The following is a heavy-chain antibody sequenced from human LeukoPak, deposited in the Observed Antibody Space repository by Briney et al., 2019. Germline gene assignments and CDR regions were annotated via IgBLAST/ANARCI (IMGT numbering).Heavy chain of an antibody. D-gene: IGHD4-23*01. CDR2: IYPGDSDT. V-gene: IGHV5-51*01. J-gene: IGHJ3*02. CDR1: GYSFTSYW. CDR3: ARQANDYGGNSGAFDT. Sequence: GESLKISCKGSGYSFTSYWIGWVRQMPGKGLEWMGIIYPGDSDTRYSPSFQGQVTISADKSISTAYLQWSSLKASDTAMYYCARQANDYGGNSGAFDTWGQGTMVTVSS.